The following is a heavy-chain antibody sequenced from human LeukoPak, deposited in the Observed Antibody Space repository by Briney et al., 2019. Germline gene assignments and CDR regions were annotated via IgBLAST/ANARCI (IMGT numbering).Heavy chain of an antibody. V-gene: IGHV3-30*18. D-gene: IGHD3-22*01. CDR1: GFTFSIYG. CDR2: ISYDGSNK. Sequence: PGRSLRLSCAASGFTFSIYGMHWVRQAPGKGLEWVAVISYDGSNKYYADSVKGRFTISRDNSKNTLYLQMNSLRAEDTAVYYCAKDGGGDSSGYFLNLYFDYWGQGTLVTVSS. J-gene: IGHJ4*02. CDR3: AKDGGGDSSGYFLNLYFDY.